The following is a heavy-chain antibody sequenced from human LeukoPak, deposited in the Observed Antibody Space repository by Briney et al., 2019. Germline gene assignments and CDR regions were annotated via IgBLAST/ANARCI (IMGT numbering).Heavy chain of an antibody. CDR2: IKSDGSST. Sequence: GGSLRLSCAASEFTFRRYWMHWVRQAPGKGLVWVSHIKSDGSSTSYADSVKGRFTISRDNAKNTLYLQMNSLRAEDTAVYYCTRGANYLPPDYWGQGTLVTVSS. CDR3: TRGANYLPPDY. J-gene: IGHJ4*02. D-gene: IGHD4/OR15-4a*01. CDR1: EFTFRRYW. V-gene: IGHV3-74*01.